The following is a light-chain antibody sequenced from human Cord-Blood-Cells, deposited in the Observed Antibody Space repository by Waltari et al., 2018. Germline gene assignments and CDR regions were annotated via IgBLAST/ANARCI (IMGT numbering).Light chain of an antibody. J-gene: IGKJ2*01. CDR1: QSISSY. Sequence: DLQMTQSPSSLSASVGDRVTITCRASQSISSYLNWYQQKPGKAPKLLIYAASSLQSAVPSRFSGSEAETDFTHTISSPEPEDFASYFCQQSYSTPRYTFGQGTKLEIK. CDR2: AAS. CDR3: QQSYSTPRYT. V-gene: IGKV1-39*01.